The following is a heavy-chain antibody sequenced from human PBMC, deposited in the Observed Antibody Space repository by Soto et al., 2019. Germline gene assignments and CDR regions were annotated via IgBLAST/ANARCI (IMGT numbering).Heavy chain of an antibody. CDR2: ISSTSSYT. V-gene: IGHV3-21*01. CDR1: GFTFSSYA. Sequence: PGGSLRLSCAASGFTFSSYAMNWARQTQEKGLEWVSSISSTSSYTHYSDSVKGRFTISRDNANNSLFLQMNSLRAEDTATYYCARDLALAGNYWGQGVLVTVSS. D-gene: IGHD6-19*01. CDR3: ARDLALAGNY. J-gene: IGHJ4*02.